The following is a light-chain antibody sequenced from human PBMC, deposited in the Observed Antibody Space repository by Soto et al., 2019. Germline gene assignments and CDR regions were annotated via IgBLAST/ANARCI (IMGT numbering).Light chain of an antibody. J-gene: IGKJ3*01. CDR2: GTS. Sequence: EVVMTQSPATLSVSPGEGVTLSCRASQSVSSKYLAWYQQKPGQAPRVLIYGTSIRASGVPERFSGGGSGTDFTLTITRLEPEDFAVYYCQQYGSSLFTFGPGTKVDIK. CDR3: QQYGSSLFT. CDR1: QSVSSKY. V-gene: IGKV3-20*01.